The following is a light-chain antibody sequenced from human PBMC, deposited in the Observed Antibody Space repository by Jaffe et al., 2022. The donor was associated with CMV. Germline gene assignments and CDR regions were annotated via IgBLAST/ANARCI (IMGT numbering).Light chain of an antibody. CDR1: RNDVGGYNY. J-gene: IGLJ2*01. V-gene: IGLV2-14*03. CDR2: DVS. CDR3: SSYTTISTLGV. Sequence: QSALTQPASVSGSPGQSITISCTGTRNDVGGYNYVSWYQQHPGKAPKLMIYDVSNRPSGISNRFSGSKSGNTASLTISGLQAEDEAAYYCSSYTTISTLGVFGGGTKLTVL.